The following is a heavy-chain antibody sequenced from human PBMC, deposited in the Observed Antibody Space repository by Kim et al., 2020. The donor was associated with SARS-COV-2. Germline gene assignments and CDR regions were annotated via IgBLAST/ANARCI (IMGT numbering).Heavy chain of an antibody. J-gene: IGHJ3*02. V-gene: IGHV3-23*01. D-gene: IGHD3-10*01. CDR2: IRRSDGGT. Sequence: GGSLRLSCAASGFTVNTYAMSWVRQAPGKGLEWVSDIRRSDGGTFYADSVKGRFTISRDNSKNTLYLQMSSLRAEDTALYYCARERGGVINAFDIWGPGT. CDR3: ARERGGVINAFDI. CDR1: GFTVNTYA.